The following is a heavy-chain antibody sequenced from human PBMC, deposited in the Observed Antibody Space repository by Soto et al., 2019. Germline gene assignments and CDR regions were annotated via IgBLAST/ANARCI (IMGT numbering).Heavy chain of an antibody. D-gene: IGHD4-17*01. V-gene: IGHV3-30-3*01. CDR3: ARDLESFTVTTDLDY. J-gene: IGHJ4*02. CDR2: ISYDGSNK. CDR1: GFTFSSYA. Sequence: QVQLVESGGGVVQPGRSLRLSCAASGFTFSSYAMHWVRQAPGKGLEWVAVISYDGSNKYYADSVKGRFTISRDNSKNALYLQMNSLRVEDTAMYYCARDLESFTVTTDLDYWGQGTLVTVSS.